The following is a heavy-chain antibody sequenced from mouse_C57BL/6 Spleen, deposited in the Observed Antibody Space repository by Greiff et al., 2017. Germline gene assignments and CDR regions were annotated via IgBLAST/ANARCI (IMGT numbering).Heavy chain of an antibody. Sequence: EVQLQESGGGLVRPGGSMTLSCAASGFTFSDAWMDWVRQSPEKGLEWVAEIRNKANNHATYYAESVKGRFTISRDDSKSSVYLQMNSLRAEDTGIYYCTRGYYGSSYWGQGTLVTVSA. CDR1: GFTFSDAW. J-gene: IGHJ3*01. CDR2: IRNKANNHAT. CDR3: TRGYYGSSY. D-gene: IGHD1-1*01. V-gene: IGHV6-6*01.